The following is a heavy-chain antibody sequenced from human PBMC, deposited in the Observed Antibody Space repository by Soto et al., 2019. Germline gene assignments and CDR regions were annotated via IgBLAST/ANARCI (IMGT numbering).Heavy chain of an antibody. Sequence: EVQLVESGGDLVQPGGSLRLSCVASGFSFSSHWMHWVRQVPGKGPVWVSRISSDGSTTNYADSVKGRFTSSRDNAKSTRDLQMNSLRAEDTAVYYCARNWNGVDYWGQGTLVTVSS. CDR3: ARNWNGVDY. D-gene: IGHD1-1*01. J-gene: IGHJ4*02. V-gene: IGHV3-74*01. CDR2: ISSDGSTT. CDR1: GFSFSSHW.